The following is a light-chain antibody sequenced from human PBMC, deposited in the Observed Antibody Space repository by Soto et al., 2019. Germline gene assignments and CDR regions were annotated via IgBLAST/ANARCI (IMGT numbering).Light chain of an antibody. CDR3: QHYGSPRGT. CDR2: AAS. CDR1: QSITSSN. V-gene: IGKV3-20*01. Sequence: EIVLTQSPGALSFSPVEGFALSLSASQSITSSNLAWYQQRPGQAPRLLVHAASSRATGIPVRFSGCGSGTDFTLTISRLEPEDFAIYYCQHYGSPRGTFGQGTKVDIK. J-gene: IGKJ1*01.